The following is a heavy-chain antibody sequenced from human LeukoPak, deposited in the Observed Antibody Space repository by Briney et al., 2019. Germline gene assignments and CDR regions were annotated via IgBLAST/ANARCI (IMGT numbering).Heavy chain of an antibody. J-gene: IGHJ4*02. D-gene: IGHD6-19*01. V-gene: IGHV1-18*01. Sequence: ASVKVSCKASGYSFNNSDISWVRQAPGQGLEWMGWISAYNGNTNHAQKLQGRVTMTTDTSTTTAYMELRSLRSDDTAVYYCARIGSVAGSPFDYWGQGTLVTVSS. CDR3: ARIGSVAGSPFDY. CDR2: ISAYNGNT. CDR1: GYSFNNSD.